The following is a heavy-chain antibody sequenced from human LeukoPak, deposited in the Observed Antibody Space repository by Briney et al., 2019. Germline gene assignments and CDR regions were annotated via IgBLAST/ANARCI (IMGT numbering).Heavy chain of an antibody. V-gene: IGHV4-31*03. J-gene: IGHJ5*02. Sequence: SETLSLTCSVSGGSIRIGGYYWSWIRRHPGKGLEWIGYIDSSGSTSQNPSLKSRVTISIDTSKNQFSLKLNSVTAADTAMYYCARFGRPYWFDPWGQGTLVTVSS. CDR3: ARFGRPYWFDP. CDR2: IDSSGST. D-gene: IGHD3-10*01. CDR1: GGSIRIGGYY.